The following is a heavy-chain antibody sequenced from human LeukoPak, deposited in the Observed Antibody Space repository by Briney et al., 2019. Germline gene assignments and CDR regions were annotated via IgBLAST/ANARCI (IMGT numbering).Heavy chain of an antibody. Sequence: ASVKVSCKASGGTLSSYAISWVRQAPGQGLEWMGGTIPIFGTANYAQKFQGRVTITADESTSTAYMELSSLRSEDTAVYYCARPGEVDTAMVTFHYWGQGTLVTVSS. J-gene: IGHJ4*02. D-gene: IGHD5-18*01. CDR1: GGTLSSYA. CDR2: TIPIFGTA. V-gene: IGHV1-69*13. CDR3: ARPGEVDTAMVTFHY.